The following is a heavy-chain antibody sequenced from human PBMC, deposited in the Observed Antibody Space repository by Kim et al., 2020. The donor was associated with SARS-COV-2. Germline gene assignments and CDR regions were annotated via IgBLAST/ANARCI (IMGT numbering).Heavy chain of an antibody. CDR3: ARGSGWLVEH. D-gene: IGHD6-19*01. CDR1: GFTSTSHW. J-gene: IGHJ1*01. Sequence: GGSLRLSCAASGFTSTSHWMNWVRQTPGKGLEWVANIKHVGSEKYYVDSVKGRFTISRDSAKNSMYLQMNSLRAEDTAVYYCARGSGWLVEHWGQGTLVTVSS. CDR2: IKHVGSEK. V-gene: IGHV3-7*05.